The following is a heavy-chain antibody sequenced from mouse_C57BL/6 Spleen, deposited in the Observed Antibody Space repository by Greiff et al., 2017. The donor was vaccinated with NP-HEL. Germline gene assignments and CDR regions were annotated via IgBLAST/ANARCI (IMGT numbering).Heavy chain of an antibody. J-gene: IGHJ2*01. CDR2: INPANGST. Sequence: EVQLQQPVAELVRPGASVKLSCTASGFTFTNTYMHWVKQRPEQGLEWIGRINPANGSTKYAQKFTGKATLTADKSSNTAYLQRSSLASDDAAIYYCARTGSGYDYWGQGTTLTVSS. CDR3: ARTGSGYDY. CDR1: GFTFTNTY. V-gene: IGHV14-3*01. D-gene: IGHD3-2*02.